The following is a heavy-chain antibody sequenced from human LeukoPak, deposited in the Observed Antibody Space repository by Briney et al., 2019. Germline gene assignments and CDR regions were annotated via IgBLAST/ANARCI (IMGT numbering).Heavy chain of an antibody. CDR2: INHNGST. CDR3: ARGPPYYYDGSGYYYFDY. V-gene: IGHV4-34*01. Sequence: SETLSLTCAVYGGSFSGYYWTWIRQPPGKGLEWIGEINHNGSTNYNPSLTSRVTISVDTSKNQFSLKLSSVTAADTAVYYCARGPPYYYDGSGYYYFDYWGQGTLVTVSS. CDR1: GGSFSGYY. D-gene: IGHD3-22*01. J-gene: IGHJ4*02.